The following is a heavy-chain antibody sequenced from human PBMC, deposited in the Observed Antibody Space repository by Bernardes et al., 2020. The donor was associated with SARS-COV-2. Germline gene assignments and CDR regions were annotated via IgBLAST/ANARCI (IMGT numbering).Heavy chain of an antibody. Sequence: GGSLRLSCAASGFTFSSYWMSWVRQAPGKWLEWVANIKQDGSEKYYVDSVKGRFTISRDNAKNSLYLQMNSLRAEDTAVYYCARVGEYSGYDLYFDYWGQGTLVTVSS. CDR1: GFTFSSYW. V-gene: IGHV3-7*03. J-gene: IGHJ4*02. D-gene: IGHD5-12*01. CDR2: IKQDGSEK. CDR3: ARVGEYSGYDLYFDY.